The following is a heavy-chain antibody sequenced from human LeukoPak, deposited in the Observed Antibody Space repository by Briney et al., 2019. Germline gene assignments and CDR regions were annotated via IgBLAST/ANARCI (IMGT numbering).Heavy chain of an antibody. V-gene: IGHV3-21*01. J-gene: IGHJ4*02. D-gene: IGHD3-9*01. CDR1: GFTFSNSA. CDR3: ARDPLRYLRVGHYDY. Sequence: GGSLRLSCAASGFTFSNSAMNWVRQVPGKGLEWVSSIDYDSSHIYYAASVRGRFTISKDNARNSVYLQMNSLRVEDTAVYYCARDPLRYLRVGHYDYWGQGTLVAVSS. CDR2: IDYDSSHI.